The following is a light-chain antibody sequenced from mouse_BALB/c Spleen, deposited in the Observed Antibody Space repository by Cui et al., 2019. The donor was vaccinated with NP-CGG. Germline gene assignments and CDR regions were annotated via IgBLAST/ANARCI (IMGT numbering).Light chain of an antibody. CDR2: GTN. V-gene: IGLV1*01. CDR1: TGAVTTSNY. CDR3: ALWYSTHWV. Sequence: AVITEEAAPTTSPGETVTLTCRSSTGAVTTSNYANWVQEKPDHLFTGLIGGTNNRAPGVPARFSGSLIGDKAALTITGAQTEDETIYFCALWYSTHWVFGGGTKLTVL. J-gene: IGLJ1*01.